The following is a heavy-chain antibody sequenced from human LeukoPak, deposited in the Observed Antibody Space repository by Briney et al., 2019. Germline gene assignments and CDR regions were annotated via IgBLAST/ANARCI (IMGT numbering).Heavy chain of an antibody. CDR2: INPSGGST. Sequence: ASVKVSCKASGYTFTSYYMHWVRQAPGQGLEWMGIINPSGGSTSYAQKFQGRVTMTRDTSTSTVYMELSSLRSEDRAVYYCARDYDDDYSNFNWFDPWGQGTLVTVSS. D-gene: IGHD4-11*01. J-gene: IGHJ5*02. V-gene: IGHV1-46*01. CDR1: GYTFTSYY. CDR3: ARDYDDDYSNFNWFDP.